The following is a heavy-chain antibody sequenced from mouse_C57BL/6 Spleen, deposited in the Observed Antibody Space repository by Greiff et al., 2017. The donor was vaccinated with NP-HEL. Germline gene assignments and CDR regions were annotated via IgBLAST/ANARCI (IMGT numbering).Heavy chain of an antibody. D-gene: IGHD5-1*01. J-gene: IGHJ2*01. CDR1: GYTFTDYE. V-gene: IGHV1-15*01. CDR2: IDPETGGT. CDR3: TRGSNYFDY. Sequence: QVQLQQSGAELARPGASVKMSCKASGYTFTDYEMHWVKQTPVHGLEWIGAIDPETGGTAYNQKFKGKAILTADKSSSTAYMELRSLTSEDSAVYHCTRGSNYFDYWGQGTTLTVSS.